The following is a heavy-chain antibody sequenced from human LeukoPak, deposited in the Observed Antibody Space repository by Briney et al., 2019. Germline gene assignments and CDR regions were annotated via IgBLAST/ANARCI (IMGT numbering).Heavy chain of an antibody. D-gene: IGHD1-14*01. J-gene: IGHJ4*02. V-gene: IGHV3-48*04. Sequence: PGGSLRLSCAGSGFTFSNYSMNWVRQAPGKGLEWVSYISSSSSSIYYADSVKGRFTISRDNAKNSLYLQMNSLRAEDTAVYYCARDSTNRGDYPDYWGQGTLVTVSS. CDR1: GFTFSNYS. CDR2: ISSSSSSI. CDR3: ARDSTNRGDYPDY.